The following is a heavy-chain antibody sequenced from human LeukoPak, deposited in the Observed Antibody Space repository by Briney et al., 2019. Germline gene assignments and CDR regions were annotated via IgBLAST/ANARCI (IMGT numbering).Heavy chain of an antibody. D-gene: IGHD6-13*01. CDR2: ISLNGETT. J-gene: IGHJ4*02. Sequence: GGSLRLSCAVSGFSVSSFGMSWVRQAPGKGLEWISAISLNGETTYYADSVKGRFIISRDNSENTLYLQLSGLRAEDTAVYYCAQGYSSGWYPYWGQGSLVSLSS. CDR3: AQGYSSGWYPY. V-gene: IGHV3-23*01. CDR1: GFSVSSFG.